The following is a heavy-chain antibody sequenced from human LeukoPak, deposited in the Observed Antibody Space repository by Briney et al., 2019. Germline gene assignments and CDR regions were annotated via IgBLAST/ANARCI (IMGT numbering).Heavy chain of an antibody. V-gene: IGHV4-34*01. Sequence: SETLSLTCAVYGGSFSVYYWSWIRQPPGKGLEWIGEINHSGSTNYNPSLKSRVTISVDTSKNQFSLKLSSVTAADTAVYYCARGPKPYYYDSSGYYRPALYYYYGMDVWGQGTTVTVSS. D-gene: IGHD3-22*01. CDR2: INHSGST. J-gene: IGHJ6*02. CDR3: ARGPKPYYYDSSGYYRPALYYYYGMDV. CDR1: GGSFSVYY.